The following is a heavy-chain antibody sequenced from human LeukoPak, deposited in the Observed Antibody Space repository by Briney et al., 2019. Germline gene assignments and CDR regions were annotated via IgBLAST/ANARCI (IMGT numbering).Heavy chain of an antibody. CDR3: ARDRRRWELPFDY. CDR1: GYTLTDYY. CDR2: INPSGGST. Sequence: ASVKVSCKASGYTLTDYYMHWVRQAPGQGLEWMGIINPSGGSTSYAQKFQGRVTMTRDTSTSTVYMELSSLRSEDTAVYYCARDRRRWELPFDYWGQGTLVTVSS. V-gene: IGHV1-46*01. J-gene: IGHJ4*02. D-gene: IGHD1-26*01.